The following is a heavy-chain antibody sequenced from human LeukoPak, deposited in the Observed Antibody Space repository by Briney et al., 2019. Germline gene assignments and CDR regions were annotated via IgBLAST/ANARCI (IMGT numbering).Heavy chain of an antibody. V-gene: IGHV3-7*03. J-gene: IGHJ4*02. CDR1: GFTFSSYW. Sequence: GGSLRLSCAASGFTFSSYWMSWVRQAPGKGLQWVANIKQDGSEKYYVDSVKGRFTISRDNAKNSLYLQMNSLRAEDTAVYYCARAGWVGPSDYWGQGTLVTVSS. D-gene: IGHD6-19*01. CDR3: ARAGWVGPSDY. CDR2: IKQDGSEK.